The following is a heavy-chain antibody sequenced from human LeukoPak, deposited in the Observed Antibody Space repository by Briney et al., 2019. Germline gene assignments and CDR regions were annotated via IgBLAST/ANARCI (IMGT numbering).Heavy chain of an antibody. V-gene: IGHV4-30-2*01. CDR1: GGSISSGGYY. CDR3: SRRNGVARHDAFDI. Sequence: SETLSLTCTVSGGSISSGGYYWSWIRQLPGKGLEWIGYIYHSGSTYYNPSLKSRVTISVDTSKNQFSLNLSSVTAADTAVYYCSRRNGVARHDAFDIWGQGTMVTVSS. D-gene: IGHD3-3*01. CDR2: IYHSGST. J-gene: IGHJ3*02.